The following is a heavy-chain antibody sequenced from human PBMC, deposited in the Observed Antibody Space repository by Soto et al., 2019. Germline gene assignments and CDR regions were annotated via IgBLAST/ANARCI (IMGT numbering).Heavy chain of an antibody. D-gene: IGHD5-12*01. CDR1: GFTVSSNY. V-gene: IGHV3-66*01. CDR2: IYSGGST. CDR3: ARDPYSGYDGDAFDI. J-gene: IGHJ3*02. Sequence: EVQLVESGGGLVQPGGSLRLSCAASGFTVSSNYMSWVRQAPGKGLEWVSVIYSGGSTYYADSVKGRFTISRDNSKNTLYLQMNSLRAEDTAVYYCARDPYSGYDGDAFDIWGQGTMLTVSS.